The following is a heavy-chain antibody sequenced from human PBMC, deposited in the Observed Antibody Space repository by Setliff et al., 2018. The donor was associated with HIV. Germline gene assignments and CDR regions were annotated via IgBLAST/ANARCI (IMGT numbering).Heavy chain of an antibody. CDR3: ARRTVTTGAFDI. CDR1: GGSISSGSYY. J-gene: IGHJ3*02. CDR2: VSTSGST. V-gene: IGHV4-61*02. Sequence: PSETLSLTCTVSGGSISSGSYYWSWIRQPAGKGLEWIGRVSTSGSTKYNPSLKSRVTMSLDTSKNEFSLKLSSVTAADTAVYYCARRTVTTGAFDIWGQGTMVTVSS. D-gene: IGHD4-17*01.